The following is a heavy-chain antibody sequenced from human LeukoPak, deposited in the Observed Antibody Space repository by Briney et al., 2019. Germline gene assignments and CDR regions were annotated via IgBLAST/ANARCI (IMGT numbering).Heavy chain of an antibody. V-gene: IGHV3-23*01. CDR1: GFTFTTYG. Sequence: GGSLRLSCSASGFTFTTYGMNWVRQAPGKGLEWVSGIGGSGTRTYYADSVKGRFTISRDNSRNTLYLQMNSLRDEDTAVYYCAKDSHWILFDDWGQGTLVTVSS. CDR3: AKDSHWILFDD. D-gene: IGHD2-2*03. J-gene: IGHJ4*02. CDR2: IGGSGTRT.